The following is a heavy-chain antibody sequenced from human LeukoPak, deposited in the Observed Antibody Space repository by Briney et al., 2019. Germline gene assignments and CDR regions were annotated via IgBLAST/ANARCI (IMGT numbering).Heavy chain of an antibody. D-gene: IGHD3-16*01. Sequence: GGSLRLSCAASGFTFSSYAMHWVRQAPGKGLEWVSGILDSGYSTYYANSVKGRFTISRDNSNNTLYLQMNSLRAEDTAVYYCAKLGEYTLHNYYVGVWGKGTTVAVSS. CDR2: ILDSGYST. V-gene: IGHV3-23*01. CDR1: GFTFSSYA. J-gene: IGHJ6*03. CDR3: AKLGEYTLHNYYVGV.